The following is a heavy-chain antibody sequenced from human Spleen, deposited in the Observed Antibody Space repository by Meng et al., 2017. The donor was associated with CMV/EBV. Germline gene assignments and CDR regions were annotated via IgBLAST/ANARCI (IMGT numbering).Heavy chain of an antibody. Sequence: GESLKISCAPSGFSFFTYSMNWVRQAPGKGLEWVSSVSSSGDDVFYADSVKGRFTISRDNSKNTQYLQMNSLRAKDTAVYYCAKEDADYCSSSSCHLVIDYWGQGTLVTVSS. CDR1: GFSFFTYS. D-gene: IGHD2-2*01. CDR3: AKEDADYCSSSSCHLVIDY. J-gene: IGHJ4*02. V-gene: IGHV3-21*01. CDR2: VSSSGDDV.